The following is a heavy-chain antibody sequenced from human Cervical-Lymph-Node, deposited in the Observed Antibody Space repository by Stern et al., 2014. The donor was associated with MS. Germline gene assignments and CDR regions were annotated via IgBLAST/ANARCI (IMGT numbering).Heavy chain of an antibody. CDR3: ASPTDHSDYGAEDFHQ. CDR1: GGTFTTYA. J-gene: IGHJ1*01. V-gene: IGHV1-69*01. Sequence: DQLVESGAEVKKPGSSVKVSCKASGGTFTTYAIGWVRQAPGQGLEWMGGYIPIFGKANYAPKFQGRVTITADESTSTAYMEMTSLTSDDTAVYYCASPTDHSDYGAEDFHQWGQGTLVTVSS. D-gene: IGHD4-11*01. CDR2: YIPIFGKA.